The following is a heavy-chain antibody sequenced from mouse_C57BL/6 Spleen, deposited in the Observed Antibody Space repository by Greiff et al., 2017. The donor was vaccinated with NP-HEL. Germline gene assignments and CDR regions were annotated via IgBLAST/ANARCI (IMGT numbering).Heavy chain of an antibody. D-gene: IGHD2-13*01. V-gene: IGHV1-7*01. CDR3: ARRDGRDLYWYFDV. CDR1: GYTFTSYW. J-gene: IGHJ1*03. Sequence: VQLQQSGAELAKPGASVKLSCKASGYTFTSYWMHWVKQRPGQGLEWIGYINPSSGYTKYNQKFKDKVTLTADKSSSTAYMQLSSLTYEDSAVYYCARRDGRDLYWYFDVWGTGTTVTVSS. CDR2: INPSSGYT.